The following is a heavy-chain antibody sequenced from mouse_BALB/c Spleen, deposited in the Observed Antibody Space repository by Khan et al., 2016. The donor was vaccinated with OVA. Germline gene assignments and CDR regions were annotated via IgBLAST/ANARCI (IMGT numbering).Heavy chain of an antibody. CDR1: GYTFTNYG. CDR2: INTYTGEP. CDR3: TGMDDNYNIDY. D-gene: IGHD2-1*01. J-gene: IGHJ2*01. Sequence: QIQLVQSGPELKKPGETVKISCKASGYTFTNYGMNWVKEAPGKGLKWMGWINTYTGEPTYADDFKGRFAFPLETSASTAYLQINNLKNEDTSTYFYTGMDDNYNIDYWGQGTTLTVSS. V-gene: IGHV9-3-1*01.